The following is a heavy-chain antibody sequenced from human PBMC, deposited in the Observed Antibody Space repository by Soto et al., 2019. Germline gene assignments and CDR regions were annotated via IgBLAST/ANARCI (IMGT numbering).Heavy chain of an antibody. CDR3: ARRTNTAGGWFDS. Sequence: ASVKVSRKASGYTFTSHYIHLVRQPPGQGLEWMGWINPITGGTNYAPKFQGRVTMTRGTSITTAYMELSRLRSDDTALYYCARRTNTAGGWFDSWGQGALVTVSS. CDR2: INPITGGT. J-gene: IGHJ5*01. V-gene: IGHV1-2*02. D-gene: IGHD6-13*01. CDR1: GYTFTSHY.